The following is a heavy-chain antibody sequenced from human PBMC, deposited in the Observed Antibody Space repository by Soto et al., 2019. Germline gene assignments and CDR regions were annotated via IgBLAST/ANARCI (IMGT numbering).Heavy chain of an antibody. CDR1: GFTFSSYA. J-gene: IGHJ6*02. CDR2: ISGSGGST. Sequence: GGSLRLSCAASGFTFSSYAMSWVRQAPGKGLEWVSAISGSGGSTYYADSVKGWFTISRDNSKNTLYLQMNSLRAEDTAVYYCAKVCGAYSSSWYKLPPNYYGMDVWGQGTTVTVSS. CDR3: AKVCGAYSSSWYKLPPNYYGMDV. V-gene: IGHV3-23*01. D-gene: IGHD6-13*01.